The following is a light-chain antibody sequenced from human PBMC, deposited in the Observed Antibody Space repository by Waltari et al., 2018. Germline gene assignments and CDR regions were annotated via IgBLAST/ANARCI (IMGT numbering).Light chain of an antibody. Sequence: IVLTQSPYTLSLSPGQRATLPCRASQTINNNFLVWYQQKPGQAPRLLIHGASSRATGFPDRFSGSGSGTDFTLTISRLEPEDVAVYYCQQYDGSILTFGGGTKVEI. CDR2: GAS. V-gene: IGKV3-20*01. CDR1: QTINNNF. CDR3: QQYDGSILT. J-gene: IGKJ4*01.